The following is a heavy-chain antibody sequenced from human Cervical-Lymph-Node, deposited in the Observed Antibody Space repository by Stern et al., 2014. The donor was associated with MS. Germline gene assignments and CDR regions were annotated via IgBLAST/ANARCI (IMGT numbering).Heavy chain of an antibody. J-gene: IGHJ6*02. CDR3: ARFKIASYYYYYYGMDV. Sequence: DQLVESGGGLVKPGGSLRLSCAASGFTFSDHYMTWIRQAPGKGLEWVSFISSSGTTIYDADSVKGRFTISRDNAKNSLYLQMNGLRAEDTAIYYCARFKIASYYYYYYGMDVWGQGTTVTGSS. CDR1: GFTFSDHY. V-gene: IGHV3-11*01. D-gene: IGHD2-21*01. CDR2: ISSSGTTI.